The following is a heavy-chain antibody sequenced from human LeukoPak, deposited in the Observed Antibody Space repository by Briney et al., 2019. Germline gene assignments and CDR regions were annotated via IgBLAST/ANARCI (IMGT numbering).Heavy chain of an antibody. J-gene: IGHJ4*02. Sequence: SETLSLTCNVSGGSLGSGTYYWSWIRQPPGKGLEWLGYIYDSGNTNYNPSLKSRVTISLDKSKNQVSLRLNSVTAADTAVFYCARLTYRLGLYYFDSWGQGTPVTVSS. CDR1: GGSLGSGTYY. D-gene: IGHD3-9*01. CDR2: IYDSGNT. CDR3: ARLTYRLGLYYFDS. V-gene: IGHV4-61*01.